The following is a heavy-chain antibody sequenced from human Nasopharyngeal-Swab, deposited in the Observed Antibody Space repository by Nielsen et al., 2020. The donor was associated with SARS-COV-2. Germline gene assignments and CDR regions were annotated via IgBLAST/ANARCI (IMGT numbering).Heavy chain of an antibody. CDR3: ARLRNYDSSGYSTYYFDY. J-gene: IGHJ4*02. D-gene: IGHD3-22*01. CDR2: IYYSGST. V-gene: IGHV4-61*07. Sequence: WIRQPPGQGLEWIGYIYYSGSTNYNPSLKRRVTISVDTSKNQFSLKLSSVTAADTAVYYCARLRNYDSSGYSTYYFDYWGQGTLVTVSS.